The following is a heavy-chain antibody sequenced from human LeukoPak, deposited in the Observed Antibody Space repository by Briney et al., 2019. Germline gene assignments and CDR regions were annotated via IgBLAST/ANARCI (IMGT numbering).Heavy chain of an antibody. CDR3: ARTSPNYYGSESYPPRV. Sequence: SETLSLTCAVSGGSISSGGYSWSWIRQPPGKGLEWIGYIYYSGSTYYNPSLKSRVTISVDTSKNQFSLKLSSVAAADTAVYYCARTSPNYYGSESYPPRVWGQGTLVTVSS. J-gene: IGHJ4*02. D-gene: IGHD3-10*01. V-gene: IGHV4-30-4*07. CDR1: GGSISSGGYS. CDR2: IYYSGST.